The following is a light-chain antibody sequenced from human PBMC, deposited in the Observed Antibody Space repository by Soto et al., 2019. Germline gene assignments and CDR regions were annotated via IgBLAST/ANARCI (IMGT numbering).Light chain of an antibody. CDR1: QSISTN. J-gene: IGKJ4*01. CDR2: GAS. V-gene: IGKV3-15*01. Sequence: EIVMTQSPATLSVSPGERATLSCRASQSISTNLAWYQQKPGQAPRLLIYGASTRATGIPARFSGSGSGTEFTLTISSLQSEDFATYYCLQDYTYPLTFGGGTRVEMK. CDR3: LQDYTYPLT.